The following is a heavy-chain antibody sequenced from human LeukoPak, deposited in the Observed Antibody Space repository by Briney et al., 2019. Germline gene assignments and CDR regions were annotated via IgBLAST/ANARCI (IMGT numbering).Heavy chain of an antibody. D-gene: IGHD2-15*01. CDR3: ARSRGYCSGGSCYQEYYYMDV. J-gene: IGHJ6*03. CDR2: IYSSGST. Sequence: SETLSLTCTVSGGSISSSSYSWGWIRQPPGKGLEWIGSIYSSGSTYYNPSLKSRVTISVDTSKNQFSLKLSSVTAADTAVYYCARSRGYCSGGSCYQEYYYMDVWGKGTTVTVSS. CDR1: GGSISSSSYS. V-gene: IGHV4-39*07.